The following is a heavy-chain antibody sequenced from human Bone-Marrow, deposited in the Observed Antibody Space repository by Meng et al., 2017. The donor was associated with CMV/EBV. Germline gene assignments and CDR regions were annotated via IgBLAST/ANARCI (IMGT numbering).Heavy chain of an antibody. CDR2: IIPIFGTA. V-gene: IGHV1-69*05. CDR3: ARQAGAIVVVPAAIAPYDAFDI. CDR1: GYTFTSYY. Sequence: ASVKVSCKASGYTFTSYYMHWVRQAPGQGLEWMGGIIPIFGTANYAQKFQGRVTITTDESTSTAYMELSSLRSEDTAVYYYARQAGAIVVVPAAIAPYDAFDIWGQGTMVTVSS. J-gene: IGHJ3*02. D-gene: IGHD2-2*02.